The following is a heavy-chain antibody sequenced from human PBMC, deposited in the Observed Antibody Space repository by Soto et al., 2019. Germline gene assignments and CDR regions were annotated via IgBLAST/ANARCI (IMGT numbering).Heavy chain of an antibody. J-gene: IGHJ6*02. Sequence: KPSETLSLTCAVYGGSFIGYYCIFIRQPAFKWLEWIGEINHSGSTNYNPSLKSRVTISVDTSKNQFSLKLSSVTAADTAVYYCARVLRYFDWLFRNYYYYGMDVWGQGTTVTVSS. D-gene: IGHD3-9*01. CDR2: INHSGST. CDR1: GGSFIGYY. V-gene: IGHV4-34*01. CDR3: ARVLRYFDWLFRNYYYYGMDV.